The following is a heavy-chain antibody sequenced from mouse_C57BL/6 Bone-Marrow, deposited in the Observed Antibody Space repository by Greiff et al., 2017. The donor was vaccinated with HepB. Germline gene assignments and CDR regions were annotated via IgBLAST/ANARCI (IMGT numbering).Heavy chain of an antibody. CDR2: SRNKANDYTT. CDR1: GFTFSDFY. D-gene: IGHD4-1*01. CDR3: ARDAPWDGDFDV. V-gene: IGHV7-1*01. J-gene: IGHJ1*03. Sequence: EVKLVESGGGLVQSGRSLRLSCATSGFTFSDFYMEWVRQAPGKGLEWIAASRNKANDYTTEYSASVKGRFIVSRDTSQSILYLQMNALRAEDTAIYYCARDAPWDGDFDVWGTESTVTVSS.